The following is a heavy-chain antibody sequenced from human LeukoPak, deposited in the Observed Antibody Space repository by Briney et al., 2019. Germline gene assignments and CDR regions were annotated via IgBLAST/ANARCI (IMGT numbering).Heavy chain of an antibody. CDR1: GESIRSTTF. V-gene: IGHV4-39*01. CDR3: ARRGGHSWDVGNWFDP. D-gene: IGHD6-13*01. Sequence: PSETLSLTCSVSGESIRSTTFWGWIRQSPGMGLEWIASTSHAGISYYNPSLSSRVTVSADSSKNQFSLRLSSVTAADTAVYYCARRGGHSWDVGNWFDPCGQGTPVTVSS. CDR2: TSHAGIS. J-gene: IGHJ5*02.